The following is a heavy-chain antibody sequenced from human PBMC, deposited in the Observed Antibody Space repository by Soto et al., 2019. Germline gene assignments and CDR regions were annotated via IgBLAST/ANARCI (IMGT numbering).Heavy chain of an antibody. D-gene: IGHD6-6*01. J-gene: IGHJ4*02. CDR1: GFTFSSYS. CDR3: ARAQGPAARPTRPLFGY. Sequence: EVQLVESGGGLVKPGGSLRLSCAASGFTFSSYSMNWVRQAPGKGLEWVSSISSSSSYIYYADSVKGRFTISRDNAKNSLYLQMNSLRAEDTAVYYCARAQGPAARPTRPLFGYWGQGTLVTVSS. CDR2: ISSSSSYI. V-gene: IGHV3-21*01.